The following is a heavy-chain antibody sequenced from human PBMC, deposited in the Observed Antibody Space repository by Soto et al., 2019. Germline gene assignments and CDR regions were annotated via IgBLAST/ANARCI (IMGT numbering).Heavy chain of an antibody. CDR3: ARGRPTQGGPIVLVTANWFDP. J-gene: IGHJ5*02. V-gene: IGHV4-34*01. CDR2: SNHGGST. Sequence: SETLSLTCAVYGGSFSNYYWSWIHQPPGKGLEWIGESNHGGSTNYNPSLKSRVVISVDTSNNQFSLKLSSVTAADTAVYYCARGRPTQGGPIVLVTANWFDPWGQGALVTVSS. D-gene: IGHD2-21*02. CDR1: GGSFSNYY.